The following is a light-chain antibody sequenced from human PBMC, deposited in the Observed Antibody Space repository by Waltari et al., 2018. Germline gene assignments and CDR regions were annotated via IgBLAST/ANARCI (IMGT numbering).Light chain of an antibody. V-gene: IGLV3-25*03. CDR3: QSADSYGASWV. J-gene: IGLJ3*02. CDR1: ILTKQN. CDR2: QGT. Sequence: SYELIQPPSVSVSPGQTARITCSGDILTKQNAYWYQQKPGQAPVLVIYQGTERPSGIPERVSGSRSVTVVTLTISGVQAEDEADYYCQSADSYGASWVFGGGTKLTVL.